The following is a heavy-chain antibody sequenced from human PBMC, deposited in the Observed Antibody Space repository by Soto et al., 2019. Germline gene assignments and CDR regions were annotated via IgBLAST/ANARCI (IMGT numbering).Heavy chain of an antibody. CDR2: ILHTGGT. D-gene: IGHD3-10*01. J-gene: IGHJ4*02. V-gene: IGHV4-30-2*01. CDR1: GGSISGGGFS. Sequence: SETLSLTCAVSGGSISGGGFSWSWIRQPPGKGLEWIGYILHTGGTQYNPSLKSRVSMSIDKSKNQFSLHLTSVTAADTAVYYCARLQFGEGFDYWGQGALVTVSS. CDR3: ARLQFGEGFDY.